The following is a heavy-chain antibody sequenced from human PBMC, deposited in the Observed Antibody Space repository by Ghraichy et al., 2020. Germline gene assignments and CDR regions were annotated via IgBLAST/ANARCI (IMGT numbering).Heavy chain of an antibody. J-gene: IGHJ4*02. CDR3: TTDPSCSSSGCYWADY. D-gene: IGHD2-2*01. CDR2: IKSETDGGTT. Sequence: GSLRLSCATSGFTFSLSWMSWVRQAPGTGLEWVGRIKSETDGGTTDYASPVKGRFTISRDDSKNILYLQMNSLKTEDTAVYYCTTDPSCSSSGCYWADYWGEGALVTVSS. CDR1: GFTFSLSW. V-gene: IGHV3-15*01.